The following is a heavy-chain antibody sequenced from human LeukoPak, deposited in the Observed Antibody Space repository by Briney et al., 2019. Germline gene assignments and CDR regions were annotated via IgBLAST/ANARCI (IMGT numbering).Heavy chain of an antibody. D-gene: IGHD5-18*01. Sequence: GASVKVSCKASGGTLSSYAISWVRQAPGQGLEWMGGIIPIFGTANYAQKFQGRVTITADESTSTAYMELSSLRSEDTAVYYCARDYGYSYGYGPVVFDYWGQGTLVTVSS. CDR3: ARDYGYSYGYGPVVFDY. V-gene: IGHV1-69*13. CDR1: GGTLSSYA. CDR2: IIPIFGTA. J-gene: IGHJ4*02.